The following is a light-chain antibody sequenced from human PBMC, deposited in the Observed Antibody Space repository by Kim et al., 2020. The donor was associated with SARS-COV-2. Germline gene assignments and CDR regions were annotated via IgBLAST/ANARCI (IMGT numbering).Light chain of an antibody. Sequence: SASLGDRVTIPCRASQSISSWLAWYQQKAGKAPNLLIYDVSTGESGVPSRFSGSGSGTEFILTISNLQPDDFATYYCQQYNSYPYTFGQGTKLEI. V-gene: IGKV1-5*01. J-gene: IGKJ2*01. CDR3: QQYNSYPYT. CDR2: DVS. CDR1: QSISSW.